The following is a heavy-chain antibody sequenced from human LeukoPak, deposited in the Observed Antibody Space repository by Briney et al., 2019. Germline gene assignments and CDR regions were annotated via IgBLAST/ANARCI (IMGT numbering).Heavy chain of an antibody. J-gene: IGHJ4*01. CDR3: ARDAGTVTTPFDY. CDR1: GYSISSGYY. V-gene: IGHV4-38-2*02. Sequence: SETLSLTCAVSGYSISSGYYWGWIRQPPGKGLEWIGSIYHTGSTYYNPSLKSRVTISVDTSTNQFSLNLSSVTAADTAVYYCARDAGTVTTPFDYWGHGTLVTVSS. D-gene: IGHD4-17*01. CDR2: IYHTGST.